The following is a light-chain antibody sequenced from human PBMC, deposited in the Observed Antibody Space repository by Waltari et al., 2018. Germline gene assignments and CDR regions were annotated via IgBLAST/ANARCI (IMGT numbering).Light chain of an antibody. CDR2: WAS. CDR1: QSVLYNSNDKNY. CDR3: QQYYSRRT. V-gene: IGKV4-1*01. Sequence: DIVMTQSPEFLAVSLGERATINCKSSQSVLYNSNDKNYLAWYQQKPGQPPKLLIYWASTRQAGVPDRFSGSGSGTDFTLTSNILQAEDVAVYYCQQYYSRRTFGRGTRVEIK. J-gene: IGKJ1*01.